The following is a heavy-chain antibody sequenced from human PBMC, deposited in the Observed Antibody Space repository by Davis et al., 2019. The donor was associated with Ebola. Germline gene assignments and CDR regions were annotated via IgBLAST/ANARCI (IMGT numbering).Heavy chain of an antibody. V-gene: IGHV1-69*10. CDR2: IIPILGIS. CDR1: GGTFSSYA. D-gene: IGHD4-17*01. Sequence: SVKVSCKASGGTFSSYAVSWVRQAPGQGLEWMGGIIPILGISNYARKFQGRVTITADKSTSTAYMELSSLRSEDTAVYYCARDLTTNFYYHHMDVWGQGTTVTVSS. J-gene: IGHJ6*03. CDR3: ARDLTTNFYYHHMDV.